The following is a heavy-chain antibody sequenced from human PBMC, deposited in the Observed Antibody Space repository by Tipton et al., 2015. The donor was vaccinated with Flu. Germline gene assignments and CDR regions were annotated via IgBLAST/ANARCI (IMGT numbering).Heavy chain of an antibody. CDR2: ISASGT. V-gene: IGHV3-23*01. J-gene: IGHJ4*02. D-gene: IGHD6-13*01. CDR3: ARARSNSWYGDY. CDR1: GFTFSNYA. Sequence: SLRLSCAASGFTFSNYAMNWVRQAPGKGLEWVSTISASGTFYADSMKGRFTISRDNSKNTLYLQVNSLRAEDTAVYYCARARSNSWYGDYWGQGTLVTVSS.